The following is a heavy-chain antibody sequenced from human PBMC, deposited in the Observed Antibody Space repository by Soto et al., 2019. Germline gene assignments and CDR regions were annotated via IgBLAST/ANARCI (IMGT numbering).Heavy chain of an antibody. CDR3: ARQARSSSFFDY. J-gene: IGHJ4*02. CDR2: IYYSGST. CDR1: GGSISSSSYY. Sequence: QLQLQESGPGLVKPSETLSLTCTVSGGSISSSSYYWGWIRQPPGKGLEWIGSIYYSGSTYYNPSLKGRVTISVDTSKTQFSLKLSSVTAADTAVYYCARQARSSSFFDYWGQGTLVTVSS. V-gene: IGHV4-39*01. D-gene: IGHD6-13*01.